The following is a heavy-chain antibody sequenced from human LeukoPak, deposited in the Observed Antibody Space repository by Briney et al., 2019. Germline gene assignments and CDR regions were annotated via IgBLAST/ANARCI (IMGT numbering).Heavy chain of an antibody. CDR3: ARDADWGFDAFDI. V-gene: IGHV6-1*01. D-gene: IGHD7-27*01. J-gene: IGHJ3*02. Sequence: SQTLSLTCAISGDSVSVNSDVWNWIRQSPSRGLEWLGRTYYRSKWYNDYAVSVKSRTTISPDTSKNQFSLQLNSVTPEDTAVYYCARDADWGFDAFDIWGQGTVVTVSS. CDR2: TYYRSKWYN. CDR1: GDSVSVNSDV.